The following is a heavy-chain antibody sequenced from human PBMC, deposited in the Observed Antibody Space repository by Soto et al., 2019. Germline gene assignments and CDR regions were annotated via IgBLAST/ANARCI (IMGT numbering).Heavy chain of an antibody. Sequence: PGESLKSSCKGSGYSFTSYWIGWVRQMPGKGLEWMGIIYPGDSDTRYSPSFQGQVTISADKSISTAYLQWSSLKASDTAMYYCARPYYHDSSGLGTSVYFDYWGQGTLVTVSS. CDR1: GYSFTSYW. V-gene: IGHV5-51*01. CDR3: ARPYYHDSSGLGTSVYFDY. J-gene: IGHJ4*02. CDR2: IYPGDSDT. D-gene: IGHD3-22*01.